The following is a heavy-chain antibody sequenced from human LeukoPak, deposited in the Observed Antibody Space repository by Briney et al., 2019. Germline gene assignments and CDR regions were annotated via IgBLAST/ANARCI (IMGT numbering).Heavy chain of an antibody. CDR2: ISGSGGST. CDR3: TKGTIWLPFDY. D-gene: IGHD5-18*01. Sequence: PGGSLRLSCAASGFTFSNYWMSWVRQAPGKGLEWVSAISGSGGSTYYADSVKGRFTISRDNSKNTLYLQMNCLRAEDTAVYYCTKGTIWLPFDYWGQGTLVTVSS. V-gene: IGHV3-23*01. J-gene: IGHJ4*02. CDR1: GFTFSNYW.